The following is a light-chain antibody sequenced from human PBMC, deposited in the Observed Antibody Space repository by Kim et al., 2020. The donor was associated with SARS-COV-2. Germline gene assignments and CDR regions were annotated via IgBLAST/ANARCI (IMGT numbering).Light chain of an antibody. CDR1: NMENKN. Sequence: SYELTQPLSVSVALGQTATIPCGGDNMENKNVHWYQQKPGQAPVLVMYRDKKRPSGIPERFSGSNSGNTATLTISGAQAGDEADYYCQAWDSRTVVFGG. V-gene: IGLV3-9*01. J-gene: IGLJ2*01. CDR2: RDK. CDR3: QAWDSRTVV.